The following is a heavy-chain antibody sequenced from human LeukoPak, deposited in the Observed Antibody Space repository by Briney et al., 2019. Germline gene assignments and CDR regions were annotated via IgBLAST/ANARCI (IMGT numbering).Heavy chain of an antibody. D-gene: IGHD2-15*01. Sequence: SETLSLTCAVYGGSFSGYYWSWIRQPPGKGMEWIGEINHSGSTNYNPSLKSRVTISVDTSKNQFSLKLSSVTAADTAVYYCARFPCSGNSCYSGIRAFDIWGQGTMVTVSS. CDR1: GGSFSGYY. CDR2: INHSGST. J-gene: IGHJ3*02. CDR3: ARFPCSGNSCYSGIRAFDI. V-gene: IGHV4-34*01.